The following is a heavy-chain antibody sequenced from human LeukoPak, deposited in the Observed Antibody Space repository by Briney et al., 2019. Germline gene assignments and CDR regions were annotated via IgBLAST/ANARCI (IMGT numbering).Heavy chain of an antibody. D-gene: IGHD6-19*01. Sequence: PGGSLRLSCAASGFTFDDYAMRWVRQAPGKGLEWVSGISWNSGSIGYADSVKGRFTISRDDAKNSLYLQMNSLRAEDTALYYCAKDIGLGVGQWLANWYFDLWGRGTLVTVSS. V-gene: IGHV3-9*01. J-gene: IGHJ2*01. CDR1: GFTFDDYA. CDR3: AKDIGLGVGQWLANWYFDL. CDR2: ISWNSGSI.